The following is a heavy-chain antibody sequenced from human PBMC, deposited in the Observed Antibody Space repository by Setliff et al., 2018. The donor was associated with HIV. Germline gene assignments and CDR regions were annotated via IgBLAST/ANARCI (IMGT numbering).Heavy chain of an antibody. CDR1: GFIFSDYH. CDR2: ISDGDIK. V-gene: IGHV3-11*04. CDR3: ARDLSISNPYYDILTGPGVY. J-gene: IGHJ4*02. Sequence: PGGSLRLSCAASGFIFSDYHMTWIRQAPGKGLEWLSDISDGDIKLYADSLKGRFAISRDNTRNSLYLQMSSLRSEDTAVYYCARDLSISNPYYDILTGPGVYWGQGTLVTVSS. D-gene: IGHD3-9*01.